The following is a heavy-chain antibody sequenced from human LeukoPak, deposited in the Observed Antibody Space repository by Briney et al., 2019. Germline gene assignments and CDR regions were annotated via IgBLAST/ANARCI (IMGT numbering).Heavy chain of an antibody. V-gene: IGHV3-48*03. CDR2: ISSSGSTI. CDR3: ARDRSYANHY. J-gene: IGHJ4*02. Sequence: PGGSLRLSCATSGFTFSSYEMNWVRQAPGKGLEWVSYISSSGSTIYYADSVKGRFTISRDNAKNSLYLQMNSLRAEDTAVYYCARDRSYANHYWGQGTLVTVSS. CDR1: GFTFSSYE. D-gene: IGHD1-26*01.